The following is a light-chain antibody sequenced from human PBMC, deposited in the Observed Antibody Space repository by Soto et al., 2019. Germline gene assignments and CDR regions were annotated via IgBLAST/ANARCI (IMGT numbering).Light chain of an antibody. CDR1: QSVSSY. Sequence: EIVLTQSPATLSLSPGERATLSCRASQSVSSYLAWYQQKPGQAPRLLIYDASNRATGIPARFSGSGSGTDFTLTISSLEPADFAVYYCQQQSGFGQWTRLEIK. CDR2: DAS. V-gene: IGKV3-11*01. J-gene: IGKJ5*01. CDR3: QQQSG.